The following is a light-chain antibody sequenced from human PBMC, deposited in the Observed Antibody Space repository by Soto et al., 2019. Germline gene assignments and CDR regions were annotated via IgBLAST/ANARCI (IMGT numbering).Light chain of an antibody. Sequence: QSALTQPASVSGSPGQSITISCTGTSSDVGGYNYVSWYQQHPGKAPKLMIYDVSNRPSGVSNRFSGSKSGNTASLTISGLQAEDEADYYCSSYTSSSKVFGPGTKLTVL. CDR3: SSYTSSSKV. CDR2: DVS. CDR1: SSDVGGYNY. J-gene: IGLJ1*01. V-gene: IGLV2-14*01.